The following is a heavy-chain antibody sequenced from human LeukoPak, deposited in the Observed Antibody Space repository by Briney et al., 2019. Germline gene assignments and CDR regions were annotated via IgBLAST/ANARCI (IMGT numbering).Heavy chain of an antibody. J-gene: IGHJ2*01. CDR3: ARVSQWLTYWYFDL. CDR2: IYYSVST. D-gene: IGHD6-19*01. CDR1: GGSISSGGYY. V-gene: IGHV4-61*08. Sequence: PSQTLSLTCTVSGGSISSGGYYWSWIRQPPGKGLEWIGYIYYSVSTNYNPSLKSRVTISVDTSKNQFSLKLSSVTAADTAVYHCARVSQWLTYWYFDLWGRGTLVTVSS.